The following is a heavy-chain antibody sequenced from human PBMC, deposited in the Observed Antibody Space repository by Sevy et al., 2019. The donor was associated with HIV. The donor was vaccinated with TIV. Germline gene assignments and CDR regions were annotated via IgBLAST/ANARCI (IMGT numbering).Heavy chain of an antibody. J-gene: IGHJ3*02. CDR1: GFTFSSYA. D-gene: IGHD3-3*01. Sequence: GGSLRLSCAASGFTFSSYAMHWVRQAPGKGLEWVAVISYDGSNKYYADSVKGRFTISRDNSKNTLYLQMNSLRAEDTAVYYCARVPTYYDFWSGFEEDAFDIWCQVTMVTVS. CDR3: ARVPTYYDFWSGFEEDAFDI. V-gene: IGHV3-30-3*01. CDR2: ISYDGSNK.